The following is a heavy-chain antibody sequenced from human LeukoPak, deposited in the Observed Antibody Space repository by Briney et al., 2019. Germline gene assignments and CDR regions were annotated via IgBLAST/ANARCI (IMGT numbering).Heavy chain of an antibody. CDR3: ARDRNYFDY. V-gene: IGHV3-33*01. CDR2: MWYDGSNK. CDR1: GFTFSSYG. J-gene: IGHJ4*02. Sequence: GGSLRLPCAASGFTFSSYGMHWVRQAPGKGLEWVAVMWYDGSNKFYADSVKGRFTISRDNSKNTLYLQMNSLRAEDTAVYYCARDRNYFDYWGQGTLVTVSS.